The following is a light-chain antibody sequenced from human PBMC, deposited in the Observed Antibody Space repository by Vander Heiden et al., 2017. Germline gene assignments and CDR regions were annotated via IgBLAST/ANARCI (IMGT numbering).Light chain of an antibody. CDR1: QNIDSN. J-gene: IGKJ2*01. V-gene: IGKV3-15*01. CDR2: AAS. Sequence: VMTQSPVTLSVSPGERATLSCRASQNIDSNLAWYQQKPGQAPRLLIYAASTRATDVPARFSGSGSGTDFTLTINNLQSEDFVVYYWQQYQDWPFTFGQGTKPEI. CDR3: QQYQDWPFT.